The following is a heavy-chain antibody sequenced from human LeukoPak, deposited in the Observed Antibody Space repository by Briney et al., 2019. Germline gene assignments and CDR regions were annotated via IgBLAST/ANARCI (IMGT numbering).Heavy chain of an antibody. Sequence: GGSLRLSCAASGFTFSSYAMSWVRQAPGKGLEWVPAISGSGGSTYYANSVKGRFTISRDNSKNTLYLQMNSLRAEDTAVYYCAKDRMQQLVFDYWGQGTLVTVSS. V-gene: IGHV3-23*01. CDR1: GFTFSSYA. D-gene: IGHD6-13*01. J-gene: IGHJ4*02. CDR2: ISGSGGST. CDR3: AKDRMQQLVFDY.